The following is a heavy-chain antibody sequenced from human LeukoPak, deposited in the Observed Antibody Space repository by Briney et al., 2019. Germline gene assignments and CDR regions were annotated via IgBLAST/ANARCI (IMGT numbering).Heavy chain of an antibody. V-gene: IGHV4-61*10. CDR2: IHYTGST. D-gene: IGHD3-10*01. Sequence: SETLSLTCTVSGGPISSGSYYWSWIRQPAGKGLECIGYIHYTGSTNYNPSLKSRVTISVETSKNQFSLKLKSVTAADTAVYYCARGGYYGSGNDFRFDPWGQGTLVTVSS. CDR3: ARGGYYGSGNDFRFDP. CDR1: GGPISSGSYY. J-gene: IGHJ5*02.